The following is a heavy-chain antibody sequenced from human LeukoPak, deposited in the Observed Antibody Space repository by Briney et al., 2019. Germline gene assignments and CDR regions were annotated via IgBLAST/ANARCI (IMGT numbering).Heavy chain of an antibody. CDR2: IDGGRGST. CDR3: AKGRFLDY. J-gene: IGHJ4*02. CDR1: GFTFNSYA. D-gene: IGHD2-21*01. Sequence: PGGSLRLSCAASGFTFNSYAMNWVRQGRGKGLEWVSVIDGGRGSTYYSDSVKGRFTISRDTSKNTLYLHMNSLRADDTAVYYCAKGRFLDYWGQGTLVSVS. V-gene: IGHV3-23*01.